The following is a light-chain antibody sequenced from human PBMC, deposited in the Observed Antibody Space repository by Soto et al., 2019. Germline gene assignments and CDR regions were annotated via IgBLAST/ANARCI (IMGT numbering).Light chain of an antibody. Sequence: DIQLTQSPSFLSASVGDRVTITCRASQGISRYLAWYQQKPGKAPKLLIYAPSTLQSGVPSRFSGSRSGTEFTLTISSLQPEDFATYYCAQLNRYPFFGPGTKVDIK. CDR2: APS. CDR3: AQLNRYPF. CDR1: QGISRY. V-gene: IGKV1-9*01. J-gene: IGKJ3*01.